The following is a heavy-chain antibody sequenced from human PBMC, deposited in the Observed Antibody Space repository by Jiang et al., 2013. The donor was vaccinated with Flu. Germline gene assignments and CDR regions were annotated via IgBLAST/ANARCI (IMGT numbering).Heavy chain of an antibody. J-gene: IGHJ3*02. V-gene: IGHV6-1*01. CDR2: TFYRAKWYN. Sequence: QTLSLTCAISGDSVSRHSAAWNWIRQSPSRGLEWLGRTFYRAKWYNDYAVSVKSRIIINLDTSKNQFSLELNSVTPDDTAVYYCARQEAVAGAVTEYDAFDIWGQGTMVTVSS. CDR3: ARQEAVAGAVTEYDAFDI. CDR1: GDSVSRHSAA. D-gene: IGHD6-19*01.